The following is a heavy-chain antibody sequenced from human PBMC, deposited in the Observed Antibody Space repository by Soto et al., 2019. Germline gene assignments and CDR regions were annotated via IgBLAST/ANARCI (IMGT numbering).Heavy chain of an antibody. D-gene: IGHD3-16*01. CDR2: VFHSAST. Sequence: PWETLSLTCAVSGYSITSNYYWWCIMQPPGGGVEGIGSVFHSASTYSNPSLRSRVIMSIDTSKNRFSLTMKYVTAADTAVYFCGRAPRPLSGSKFGGFFDNWGHGTLVTVSS. CDR3: GRAPRPLSGSKFGGFFDN. V-gene: IGHV4-38-2*01. CDR1: GYSITSNYY. J-gene: IGHJ4*01.